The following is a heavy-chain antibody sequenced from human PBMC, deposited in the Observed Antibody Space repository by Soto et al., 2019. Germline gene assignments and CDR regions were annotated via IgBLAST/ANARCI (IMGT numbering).Heavy chain of an antibody. CDR3: ARDGCSSTSCYSDFDY. Sequence: ASVKVSCKASGYTFTGYYMHWVRQAPGQGLKWMGWINPNSGGTNYAQKFQGWVTITRDTSISTAYMELSRLRSDDTAVYYCARDGCSSTSCYSDFDYWGQGTLVTVSS. CDR2: INPNSGGT. J-gene: IGHJ4*02. V-gene: IGHV1-2*04. CDR1: GYTFTGYY. D-gene: IGHD2-2*02.